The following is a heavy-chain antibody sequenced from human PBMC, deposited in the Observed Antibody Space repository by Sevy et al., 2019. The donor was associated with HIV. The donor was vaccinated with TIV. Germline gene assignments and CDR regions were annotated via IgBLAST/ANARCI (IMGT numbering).Heavy chain of an antibody. J-gene: IGHJ4*02. CDR2: ISYDGSNK. CDR3: ARDTADIVVVPAASIDY. V-gene: IGHV3-30*04. Sequence: GGSLRLSCAASGFTFSSYAMHWVRQAPGKGLEWVAVISYDGSNKYYADSVKGRFTISRDNSKNTLYLQMNRLRAEDTAVYYCARDTADIVVVPAASIDYWGQGTLVTVSS. D-gene: IGHD2-2*01. CDR1: GFTFSSYA.